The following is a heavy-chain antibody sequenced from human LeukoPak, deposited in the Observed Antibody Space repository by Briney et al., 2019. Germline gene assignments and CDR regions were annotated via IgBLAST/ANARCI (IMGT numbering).Heavy chain of an antibody. CDR3: ARAVCPTIKFCDSSYFMDV. Sequence: PGGSLRLSCAASGFSFDDLCMTWVRQVPGKRLEWVAGINWNGASTGYADSVRGRFTISRDNAKNSLYLQMNSLIAEDTALYYCARAVCPTIKFCDSSYFMDVWGKQTTVNVS. CDR1: GFSFDDLC. D-gene: IGHD6-6*01. CDR2: INWNGAST. J-gene: IGHJ6*03. V-gene: IGHV3-20*04.